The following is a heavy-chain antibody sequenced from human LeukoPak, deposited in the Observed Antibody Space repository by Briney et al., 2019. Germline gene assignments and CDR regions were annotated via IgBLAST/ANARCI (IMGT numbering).Heavy chain of an antibody. V-gene: IGHV3-15*07. J-gene: IGHJ1*01. D-gene: IGHD2-15*01. Sequence: PGGSLRLSCAVSGLTLSNVWMNWVRQAPGKGLEWVGRIRSQTAGGTTDFAAPVKGRFSISRDDSKNSLYLQMNSLTSEDTAVYYCAHGSAQYYENWGQGTLVTVSS. CDR3: AHGSAQYYEN. CDR2: IRSQTAGGTT. CDR1: GLTLSNVW.